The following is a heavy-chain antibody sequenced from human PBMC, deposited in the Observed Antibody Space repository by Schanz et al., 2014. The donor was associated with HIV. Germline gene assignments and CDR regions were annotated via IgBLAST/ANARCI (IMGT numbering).Heavy chain of an antibody. CDR2: LSGSGDRT. J-gene: IGHJ4*02. D-gene: IGHD3-9*01. CDR3: AKADEIRHFDWYHPPFDS. CDR1: GFSFLRYE. Sequence: EVQLLESGGGLVQPGGSLRISYVASGFSFLRYEMSWVRQAPGKGLEWLSTLSGSGDRTYYADSVKGRVTISRDNSKNTLYLQMNSLRVEDTAVYYCAKADEIRHFDWYHPPFDSWGQGTLVTVSS. V-gene: IGHV3-23*01.